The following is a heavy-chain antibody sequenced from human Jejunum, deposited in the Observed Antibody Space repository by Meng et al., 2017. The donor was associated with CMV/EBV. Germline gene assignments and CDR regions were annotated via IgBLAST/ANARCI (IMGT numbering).Heavy chain of an antibody. CDR2: ISNSGSPI. J-gene: IGHJ6*02. D-gene: IGHD2-2*01. CDR3: ARDRSTGWQYYSDFYGMDV. V-gene: IGHV3-11*01. CDR1: DYY. Sequence: DYYMSGIRQAPGKGLEWISYISNSGSPIYNADSVKGRFTVSRDNAKNSLYLQMNSLRVEDTAVYYCARDRSTGWQYYSDFYGMDVWGQGTTVTVSS.